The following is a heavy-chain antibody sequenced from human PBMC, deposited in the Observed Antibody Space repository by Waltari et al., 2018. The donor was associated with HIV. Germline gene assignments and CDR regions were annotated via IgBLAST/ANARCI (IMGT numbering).Heavy chain of an antibody. V-gene: IGHV1-2*02. Sequence: QVQLVQSGAEVKKPGASVKVSCKASGYTFTGYYMHWVRQAPGQGLEWMGWLNPNRGGTNYAQKFQGRVTMTRDTSISPAYMELSRLRSDDTAVYYCARRAGLLWFGERGPHFDYWGQGTLVTVSS. CDR3: ARRAGLLWFGERGPHFDY. CDR1: GYTFTGYY. J-gene: IGHJ4*02. D-gene: IGHD3-10*01. CDR2: LNPNRGGT.